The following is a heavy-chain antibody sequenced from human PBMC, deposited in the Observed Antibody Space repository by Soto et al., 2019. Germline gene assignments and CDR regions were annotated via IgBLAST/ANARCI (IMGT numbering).Heavy chain of an antibody. Sequence: SETLSLTCTVSGGSISSSSYYWGWIRQPPGKGLEWIGSIYYSGSTYYNPSLKSRVTISVDTSKNQFSLKLSSVTAADTAVYYCARIPGAYDYIWGSYRLGAFDIWGQGTMVTVSS. V-gene: IGHV4-39*01. CDR1: GGSISSSSYY. CDR2: IYYSGST. J-gene: IGHJ3*02. CDR3: ARIPGAYDYIWGSYRLGAFDI. D-gene: IGHD3-16*02.